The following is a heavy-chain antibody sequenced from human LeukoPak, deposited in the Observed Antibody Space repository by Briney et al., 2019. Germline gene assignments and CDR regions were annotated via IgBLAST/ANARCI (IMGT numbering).Heavy chain of an antibody. Sequence: PSETLSLTCTVSGGSISSGGYYWSWIRQHPGKGLEWIGYIYYSGSTYYNPSLKSRVTISVDTSKNQFSLKLSSVTAADTAVYYCARGLRYFDWSFDAFDIWGQGTMVTVSS. D-gene: IGHD3-9*01. CDR2: IYYSGST. V-gene: IGHV4-31*03. J-gene: IGHJ3*02. CDR1: GGSISSGGYY. CDR3: ARGLRYFDWSFDAFDI.